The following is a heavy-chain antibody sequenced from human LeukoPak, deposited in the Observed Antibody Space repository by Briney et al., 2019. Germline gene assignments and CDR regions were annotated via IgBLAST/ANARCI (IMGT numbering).Heavy chain of an antibody. J-gene: IGHJ4*02. CDR2: IYHSGST. CDR1: GASISSSDYY. Sequence: SETLSLTCTVSGASISSSDYYWDWIRKPPGKGLEWIGNIYHSGSTYYNPSLKSRVTMFVDMSKNQFSLRLSSVTAADTAVYYCARHRAYSSSSPFDYWGQGTLVTVSS. V-gene: IGHV4-39*01. CDR3: ARHRAYSSSSPFDY. D-gene: IGHD6-6*01.